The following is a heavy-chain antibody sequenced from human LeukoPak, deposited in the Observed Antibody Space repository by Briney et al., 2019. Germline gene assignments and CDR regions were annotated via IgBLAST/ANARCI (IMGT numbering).Heavy chain of an antibody. V-gene: IGHV4-59*01. J-gene: IGHJ3*02. Sequence: PSETLSLTCTVSGGSISSYYWSWLRQPPGKGLEWLGYIFYTGSTNYNPSLKSRVTISVLTSKNRFSLKLSSVTAADTAVYYCATLTGGDDAFDIWGQGTMVTVSS. CDR3: ATLTGGDDAFDI. CDR1: GGSISSYY. D-gene: IGHD4-23*01. CDR2: IFYTGST.